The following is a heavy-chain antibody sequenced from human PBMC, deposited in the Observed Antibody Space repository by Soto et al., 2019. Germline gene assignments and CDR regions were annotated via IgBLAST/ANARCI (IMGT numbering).Heavy chain of an antibody. J-gene: IGHJ5*02. V-gene: IGHV5-10-1*01. Sequence: GESLKISCKGSGYSFTSYWVSWVRQMPGEGLEWMGRIDPSDSYTNYSPSFQGHVTISADKSISTAYLQWSSLKASDTAMYYCAVRRGCSSTSCYNFWFDPWGQGTLVTVS. D-gene: IGHD2-2*02. CDR2: IDPSDSYT. CDR3: AVRRGCSSTSCYNFWFDP. CDR1: GYSFTSYW.